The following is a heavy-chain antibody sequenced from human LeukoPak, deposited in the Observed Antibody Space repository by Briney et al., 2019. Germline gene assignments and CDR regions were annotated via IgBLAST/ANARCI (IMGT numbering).Heavy chain of an antibody. V-gene: IGHV4-59*01. CDR2: IYYSGST. Sequence: SETLSLTCTVSGGSISSYYWSWIRQPPGKGLEWIGYIYYSGSTNYNPSFKSRVTISVDTSKNQFSLKLSSVTAADTAVYYCARGGDGYNSDWYFDLWGRGTLVTVSS. D-gene: IGHD5-24*01. J-gene: IGHJ2*01. CDR3: ARGGDGYNSDWYFDL. CDR1: GGSISSYY.